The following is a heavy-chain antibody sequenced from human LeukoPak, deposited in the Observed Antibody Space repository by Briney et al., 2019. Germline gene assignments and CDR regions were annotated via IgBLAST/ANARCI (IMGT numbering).Heavy chain of an antibody. V-gene: IGHV3-30-3*01. J-gene: IGHJ4*02. CDR2: ISYDAINK. CDR3: ARSAGSGSYPFDY. Sequence: GGSLRLSCAASGFTFSNYAMHWVRQAPGKGLEWVAVISYDAINKDYADSVKGRFTVSRDNAKNSLYLQMNSLRDEDTAVYYCARSAGSGSYPFDYWGQGTLVTVSS. CDR1: GFTFSNYA. D-gene: IGHD1-26*01.